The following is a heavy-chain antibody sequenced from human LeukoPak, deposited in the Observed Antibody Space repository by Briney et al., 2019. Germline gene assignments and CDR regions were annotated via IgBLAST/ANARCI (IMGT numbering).Heavy chain of an antibody. J-gene: IGHJ6*04. V-gene: IGHV3-48*04. D-gene: IGHD3-10*02. Sequence: GGSLRLSCAASGFTFSSYGMSWVRQAPGKGLEWVSYISSSGSSVYYADSVKGRFTISRDNAKNSLYLQMNSLRAEDTAVYYCAELGITMIGGVWGKGTTVTISS. CDR1: GFTFSSYG. CDR2: ISSSGSSV. CDR3: AELGITMIGGV.